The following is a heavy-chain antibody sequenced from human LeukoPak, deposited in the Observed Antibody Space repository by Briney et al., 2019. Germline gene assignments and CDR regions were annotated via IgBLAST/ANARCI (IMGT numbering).Heavy chain of an antibody. J-gene: IGHJ4*02. CDR3: ARAAAGYFDY. Sequence: SETLSLTCTVSGGSISSSSYYWGWIRQPPGKGLEWIGSIYYSGSTYYNPFLKSRVTISVDTSKNQFSLKLSSVTAADTAVYYCARAAAGYFDYWGQGTLVTVSS. V-gene: IGHV4-39*01. D-gene: IGHD6-13*01. CDR1: GGSISSSSYY. CDR2: IYYSGST.